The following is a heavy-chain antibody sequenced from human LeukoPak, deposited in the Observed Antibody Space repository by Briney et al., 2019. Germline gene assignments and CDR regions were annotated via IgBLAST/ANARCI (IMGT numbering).Heavy chain of an antibody. V-gene: IGHV4-61*08. CDR3: AREYSAFDY. D-gene: IGHD4-11*01. CDR2: IYYTGST. CDR1: ADPISSHSDY. Sequence: PETLSLTCTVSADPISSHSDYKWTWLRKSPKKGLEWTGNIYYTGSTKYNPSLRSRPTISADTSMNWFCLRMTAVSAADTAVYYCAREYSAFDYWGQGALVTVSS. J-gene: IGHJ4*02.